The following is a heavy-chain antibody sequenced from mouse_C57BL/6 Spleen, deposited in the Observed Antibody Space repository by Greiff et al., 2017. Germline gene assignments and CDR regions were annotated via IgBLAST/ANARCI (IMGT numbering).Heavy chain of an antibody. J-gene: IGHJ2*01. Sequence: QVQLQQSGAELVKPGASVKMSCKASGYTLTSYWITWVKQRPGQGLEWIGDIYPGSGSTNYNEKFKSKATLTVDTSSSTAYMQLSSLTSEDSAVYYCARGGLGPFDYWGQGTTLTVSS. CDR3: ARGGLGPFDY. CDR1: GYTLTSYW. CDR2: IYPGSGST. V-gene: IGHV1-55*01. D-gene: IGHD4-1*01.